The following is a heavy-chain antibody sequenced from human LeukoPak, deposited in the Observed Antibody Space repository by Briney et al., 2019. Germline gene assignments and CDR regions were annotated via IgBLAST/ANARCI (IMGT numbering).Heavy chain of an antibody. CDR1: GGSFSGYY. J-gene: IGHJ5*02. CDR2: INHSGST. CDR3: ARASPMESVVGATGWFDP. D-gene: IGHD1-26*01. Sequence: SETLSLTCAVYGGSFSGYYWSWIRQPPGKGLEWLGEINHSGSTNYNPSLKSRVTISVDTSKNQFSLKLSSVTAADTAVYYCARASPMESVVGATGWFDPWGQGTLVTVSS. V-gene: IGHV4-34*01.